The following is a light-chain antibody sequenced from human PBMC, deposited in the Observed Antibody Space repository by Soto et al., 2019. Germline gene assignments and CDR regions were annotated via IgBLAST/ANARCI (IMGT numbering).Light chain of an antibody. Sequence: QSALTQPASVSGSPGQSITISCTGTSSDVGGYNYVSWYQQHPGKAPKLLIYAVSNRPSGVSNRFSGSKSGNTASLTISGLQAEDGADYYCTSYTSSSTPYVFGSGTKLTVL. CDR3: TSYTSSSTPYV. J-gene: IGLJ1*01. CDR2: AVS. V-gene: IGLV2-14*01. CDR1: SSDVGGYNY.